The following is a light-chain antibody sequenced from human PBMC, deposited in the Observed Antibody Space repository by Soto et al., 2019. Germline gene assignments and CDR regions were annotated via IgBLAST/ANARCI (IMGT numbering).Light chain of an antibody. CDR2: GAS. V-gene: IGKV1-27*01. CDR1: QRISHY. J-gene: IGKJ4*01. CDR3: QTYDSAPFT. Sequence: IQMTQSPTSLSASVGDTDTITCRASQRISHYLAWYQQRPGKVPSLLIYGASNLDSGVPSRFSGRGSGTDFTLTISSLRPEDVATYYCQTYDSAPFTFGGGTKVEIK.